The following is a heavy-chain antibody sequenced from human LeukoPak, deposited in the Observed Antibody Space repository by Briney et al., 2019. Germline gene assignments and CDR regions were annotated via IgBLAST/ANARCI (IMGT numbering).Heavy chain of an antibody. J-gene: IGHJ6*02. Sequence: SETLSLTCAVYGGSFSGYYWSWIRQPPGKGLEWIGSIYYSGSTYYNPSLKSRVTISVDTSKNQFSLKLSSVTAADTAVYYCARLKPGYYYYYYGMDVWGQGTTVTVSS. CDR1: GGSFSGYY. CDR3: ARLKPGYYYYYYGMDV. V-gene: IGHV4-34*01. CDR2: IYYSGST.